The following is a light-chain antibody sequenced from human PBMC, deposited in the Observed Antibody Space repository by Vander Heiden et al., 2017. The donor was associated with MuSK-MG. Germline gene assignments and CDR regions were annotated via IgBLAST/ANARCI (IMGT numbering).Light chain of an antibody. J-gene: IGLJ1*01. CDR3: QSTDSSGTYV. V-gene: IGLV3-25*03. CDR2: KDS. CDR1: ALPKQY. Sequence: SYELTPPPSVAVSPGQTARITCSGDALPKQYAYWYQQKPGQAPVLVIYKDSERPSGIPERFSGSSSGTRVTLTISGVQAEDEADYYCQSTDSSGTYVFGTGTKVTVL.